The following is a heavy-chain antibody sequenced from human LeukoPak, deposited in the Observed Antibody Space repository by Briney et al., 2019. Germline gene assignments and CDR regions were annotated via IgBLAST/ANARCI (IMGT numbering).Heavy chain of an antibody. D-gene: IGHD3-10*01. J-gene: IGHJ4*02. CDR3: AKGTMVRGVISPFDY. Sequence: GGSLRLSCAASGFTFSNFWMSWVRQAPGKGLEWVANIKQDGSEKYYVDSVKGRFTISRDNAKNSLYLQMNSLRAEDTAVYYCAKGTMVRGVISPFDYWGQGTLVTVSS. CDR2: IKQDGSEK. V-gene: IGHV3-7*01. CDR1: GFTFSNFW.